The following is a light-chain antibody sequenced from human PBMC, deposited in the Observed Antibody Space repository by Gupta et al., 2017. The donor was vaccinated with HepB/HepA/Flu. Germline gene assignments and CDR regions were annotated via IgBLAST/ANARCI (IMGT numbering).Light chain of an antibody. J-gene: IGLJ2*01. CDR1: SSNNGINA. V-gene: IGLV1-44*01. CDR2: SNK. CDR3: AAWDDSLNGPV. Sequence: SVLTQPPSASGTPGQSVTSFCSGCSSNNGINAVNWCQQLPGPAPKLLSYSNKQRPSGVPDRLSGSKSGTSASRAIGGLQSEDEADYVCAAWDDSLNGPVFGGGTKLTVL.